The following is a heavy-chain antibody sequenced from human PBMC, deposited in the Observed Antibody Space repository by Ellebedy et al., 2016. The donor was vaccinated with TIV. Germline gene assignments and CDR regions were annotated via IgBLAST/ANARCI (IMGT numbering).Heavy chain of an antibody. Sequence: GESLKISXKGSGYSFTSYWIGWVRQMPGKGLEWLGIIYPGDSDTRYSPSFQGQVTISADKSISTAYLQWSSLKASDTAMYYCARQPQLWGNTTAARPSFGWFDPWGQGTLVTVSS. CDR3: ARQPQLWGNTTAARPSFGWFDP. CDR1: GYSFTSYW. J-gene: IGHJ5*02. V-gene: IGHV5-51*01. CDR2: IYPGDSDT. D-gene: IGHD6-6*01.